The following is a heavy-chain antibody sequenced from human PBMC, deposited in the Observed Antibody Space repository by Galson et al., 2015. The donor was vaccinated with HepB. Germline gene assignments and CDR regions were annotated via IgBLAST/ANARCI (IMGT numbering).Heavy chain of an antibody. J-gene: IGHJ4*02. D-gene: IGHD3-10*01. CDR1: GFTFSNAW. V-gene: IGHV3-15*01. CDR3: TTLLITMGRGVLHPLVSGAPLD. CDR2: IKSKTDGGTT. Sequence: SLRLSCAASGFTFSNAWMSWIRQAPGKGLEWVGSIKSKTDGGTTDYAAPVKGRFTISRDDSKNTLYLQMNSLKTEDTAVYYCTTLLITMGRGVLHPLVSGAPLDWGQGTLVTVSS.